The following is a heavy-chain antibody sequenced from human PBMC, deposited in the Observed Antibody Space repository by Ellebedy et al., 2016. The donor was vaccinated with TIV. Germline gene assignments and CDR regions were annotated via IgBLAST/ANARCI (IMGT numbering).Heavy chain of an antibody. CDR2: IVPSGGST. V-gene: IGHV1-46*01. D-gene: IGHD2-15*01. J-gene: IGHJ4*02. CDR1: GYTFTNYY. Sequence: ASVKVSXXESGYTFTNYYIHWMRQAPGQGLEWMGIIVPSGGSTNFAQNFQGRLTMTRDTSTSTVYMELSSLRSEDTAVFYCARELPSSYYFDYWGQGTLVTVSS. CDR3: ARELPSSYYFDY.